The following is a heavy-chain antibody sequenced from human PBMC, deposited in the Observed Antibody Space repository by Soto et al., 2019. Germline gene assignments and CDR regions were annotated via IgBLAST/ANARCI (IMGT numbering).Heavy chain of an antibody. D-gene: IGHD2-15*01. J-gene: IGHJ6*02. CDR1: GFTFSSYW. V-gene: IGHV3-74*01. Sequence: EVQLVESGGGLVQPGGSLRLSCEASGFTFSSYWMHWVRQVPGKGLVWVSRLNGDGTTTNYADSVKGRFTISRDNAKNTVYLQMSSLRAEDTAVYYCARGIRIYYAMDFWGQGTTVTVSS. CDR3: ARGIRIYYAMDF. CDR2: LNGDGTTT.